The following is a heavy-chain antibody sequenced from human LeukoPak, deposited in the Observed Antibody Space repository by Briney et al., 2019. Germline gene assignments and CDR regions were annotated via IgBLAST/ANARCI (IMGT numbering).Heavy chain of an antibody. CDR3: ARAYDYGDSNAGFGY. CDR1: GYSFTSYW. J-gene: IGHJ4*02. D-gene: IGHD4-17*01. CDR2: IYPGDSDT. Sequence: GESLKISCKGSGYSFTSYWIGWVRQMPGKGLEWRVIIYPGDSDTRYSPSFQGQVTISADKSISTAYLQWSSLKASDTAMYYCARAYDYGDSNAGFGYWGQGTLVTVSS. V-gene: IGHV5-51*01.